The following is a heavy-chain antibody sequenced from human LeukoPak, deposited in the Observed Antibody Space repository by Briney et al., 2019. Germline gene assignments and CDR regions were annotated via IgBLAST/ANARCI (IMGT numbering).Heavy chain of an antibody. Sequence: GGSLRLSCAASGFTFSSXXXXXXXXXXXXXXXXXXXISGSGGSTYYADSVKGRFTISRDNSKNTLYLQMNSLRAEDTAVYYCAKDHGSSGWYNWFDPWGQGTLVTVSS. CDR1: GFTFSSXX. V-gene: IGHV3-23*01. CDR3: AKDHGSSGWYNWFDP. D-gene: IGHD6-19*01. CDR2: ISGSGGST. J-gene: IGHJ5*02.